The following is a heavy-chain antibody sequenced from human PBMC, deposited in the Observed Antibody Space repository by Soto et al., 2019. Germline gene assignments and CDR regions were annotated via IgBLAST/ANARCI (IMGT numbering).Heavy chain of an antibody. Sequence: GGSLRLSCAASGFTFSSYWMSWVRQAPGKGLEWVAKIKQDGSEKYYVDSVKGRFTISRDNAKNSLYLQMNSLRAEDTAVYYCARVPTGDRSYFDYWGQGTLVTVSS. CDR2: IKQDGSEK. V-gene: IGHV3-7*03. CDR1: GFTFSSYW. D-gene: IGHD7-27*01. J-gene: IGHJ4*02. CDR3: ARVPTGDRSYFDY.